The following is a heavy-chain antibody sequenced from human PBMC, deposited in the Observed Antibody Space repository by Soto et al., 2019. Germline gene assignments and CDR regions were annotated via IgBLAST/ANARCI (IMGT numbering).Heavy chain of an antibody. Sequence: QVQLVQSGPEVKKPGSSVKVSCKASGGTFSRYTINWVRQAPGQGLEWMGGITPMFGKPNYAQKFQGRVTITADESTSTGYMELSSLRSEDTAVYYCAGPYSSSWLDAFDIWGQGTMVTVSS. CDR3: AGPYSSSWLDAFDI. CDR1: GGTFSRYT. J-gene: IGHJ3*02. CDR2: ITPMFGKP. D-gene: IGHD6-13*01. V-gene: IGHV1-69*01.